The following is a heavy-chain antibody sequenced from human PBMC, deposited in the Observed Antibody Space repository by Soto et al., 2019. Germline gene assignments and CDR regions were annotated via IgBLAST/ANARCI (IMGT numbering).Heavy chain of an antibody. J-gene: IGHJ4*02. D-gene: IGHD6-19*01. CDR2: ISACNGNT. CDR1: GYTFTSYG. CDR3: ARDPPIAVAGTRLDY. Sequence: GASVKVSCKASGYTFTSYGISWVRQAPGQGLEWMGWISACNGNTNYAQKLQGRVTMTTDTSTSTAYMELRSLRSDDTAVYYCARDPPIAVAGTRLDYWGQGTLVTVSS. V-gene: IGHV1-18*01.